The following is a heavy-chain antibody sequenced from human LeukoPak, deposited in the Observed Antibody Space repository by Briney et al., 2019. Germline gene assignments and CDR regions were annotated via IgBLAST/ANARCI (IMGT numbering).Heavy chain of an antibody. Sequence: GGSLRLSCAASGFTFSSYAMSWVRQAPGKGLEWVSAISGSGGSTYYADSVKGRFTISRDNSKNTLYLQMNSLRAEDTAVYYCAKYPNYGFWSGYQTHWGQGTLVTVSS. CDR2: ISGSGGST. J-gene: IGHJ4*02. D-gene: IGHD3-3*01. CDR1: GFTFSSYA. V-gene: IGHV3-23*01. CDR3: AKYPNYGFWSGYQTH.